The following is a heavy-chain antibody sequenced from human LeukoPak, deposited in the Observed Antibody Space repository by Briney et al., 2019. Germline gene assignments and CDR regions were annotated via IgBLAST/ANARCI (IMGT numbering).Heavy chain of an antibody. CDR1: GYTFTTYG. CDR3: ARDFYYGSGGSRNCFDP. V-gene: IGHV1-18*01. J-gene: IGHJ5*02. CDR2: INTNNGDT. D-gene: IGHD3-10*01. Sequence: ASVKVSCKASGYTFTTYGISWVRQAPGQGLEWMGWINTNNGDTNLARKLQGRVTMTTDTSTSTVYMELRSLRSDDTAVYYCARDFYYGSGGSRNCFDPWGQGTLVTVSS.